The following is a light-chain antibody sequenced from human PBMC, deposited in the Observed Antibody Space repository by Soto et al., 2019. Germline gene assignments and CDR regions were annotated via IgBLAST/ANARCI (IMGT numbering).Light chain of an antibody. Sequence: QSALAQPASVSGSPGQSITISCTGTSSDVGGYNYVSWYQQHPGKAPQVMIYDVSNRPSGVSYRFSASKSGNTASLTISWLQAEDEADYFFSSYTSSGTYVFGTGTKVTVL. CDR2: DVS. CDR1: SSDVGGYNY. V-gene: IGLV2-14*01. J-gene: IGLJ1*01. CDR3: SSYTSSGTYV.